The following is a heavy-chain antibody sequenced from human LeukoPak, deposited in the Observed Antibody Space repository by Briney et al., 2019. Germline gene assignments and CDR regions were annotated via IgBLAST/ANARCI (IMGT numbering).Heavy chain of an antibody. CDR2: IYYTET. CDR1: GGSVSDYY. D-gene: IGHD7-27*01. J-gene: IGHJ4*02. V-gene: IGHV4-59*02. Sequence: SETLSLTCTVSGGSVSDYYWSWIRQSPGKGLEWIGYIYYTETSYNPSLKSRVTISADTSKNQFSLKLCSVTAADTAVYYCATRKLGNDYWGQGTLVTVSS. CDR3: ATRKLGNDY.